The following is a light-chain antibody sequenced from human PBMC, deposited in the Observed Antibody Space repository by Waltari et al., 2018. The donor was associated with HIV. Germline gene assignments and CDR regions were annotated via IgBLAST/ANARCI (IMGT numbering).Light chain of an antibody. CDR1: SSTNGAGYD. V-gene: IGLV1-40*01. CDR3: QSYDSSLSGV. Sequence: QSVLTQPPSVSGAPGQRVTISCTGSSSTNGAGYDVHWYQQFPGTAPKLLIYGNSNRPSGVPDRFSGSKSGTSASLAITGLQAEDEADYYCQSYDSSLSGVFGGGTKLTVL. J-gene: IGLJ2*01. CDR2: GNS.